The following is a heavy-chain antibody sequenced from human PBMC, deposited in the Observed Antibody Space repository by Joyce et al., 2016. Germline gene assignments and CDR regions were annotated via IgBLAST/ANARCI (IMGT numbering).Heavy chain of an antibody. V-gene: IGHV4-39*01. CDR1: GGSISSNSYY. CDR2: IYYSGST. CDR3: ARQNYYDSSGYYEVSDY. J-gene: IGHJ4*02. Sequence: QLQLQESGPGLVKPSETLSLTCTVSGGSISSNSYYWGWIRQPPGKGLEWIWRIYYSGSTDYNPSFKSRVTISLNTSKNQFSLKVKSVTAADTAVYYCARQNYYDSSGYYEVSDYWGQGTLVTVSS. D-gene: IGHD3-22*01.